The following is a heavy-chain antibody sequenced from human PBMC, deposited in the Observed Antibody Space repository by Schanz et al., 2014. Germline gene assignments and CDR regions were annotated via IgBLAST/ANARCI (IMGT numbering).Heavy chain of an antibody. D-gene: IGHD5-12*01. V-gene: IGHV1-2*06. CDR3: ARAVGGYDRAGALDY. CDR2: ISPNSGNT. Sequence: QVQLVQSGAEVKKPGASMKVSCKASGRTFIVYHVLHWVRQAPGQGLEWMGRISPNSGNTHSAQKVQGRVTMAGDRAMSTAYMELSSLKSDEKAVYYCARAVGGYDRAGALDYWGPGTLVTVSS. CDR1: GRTFIVYH. J-gene: IGHJ4*02.